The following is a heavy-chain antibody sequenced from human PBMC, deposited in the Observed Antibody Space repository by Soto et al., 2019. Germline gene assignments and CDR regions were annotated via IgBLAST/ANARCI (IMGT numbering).Heavy chain of an antibody. V-gene: IGHV3-66*01. CDR1: GFTVSSNY. CDR2: IYSGGST. Sequence: EVQLVESGGGLVQPGGSLRLSCAASGFTVSSNYMSWVRQAPGKGLEWVSVIYSGGSTYYADSVKGRFTISRDNSKNTLYLQMNSLRAEDTAVYYCARELYCTSHYYFDYWGQGTLVTVSS. D-gene: IGHD2-8*02. J-gene: IGHJ4*02. CDR3: ARELYCTSHYYFDY.